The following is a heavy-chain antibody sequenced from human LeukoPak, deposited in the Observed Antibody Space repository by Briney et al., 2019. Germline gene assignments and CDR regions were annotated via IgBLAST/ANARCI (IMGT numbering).Heavy chain of an antibody. CDR2: IYYSGST. V-gene: IGHV4-39*02. D-gene: IGHD3-22*01. J-gene: IGHJ4*01. CDR1: GGSISSSSYY. Sequence: SETLSLTCTVSGGSISSSSYYWGWIRQPPGKGLEWIGSIYYSGSTYYNPSLKSRVTISVDTSKNQFSLKLSSVTAADTAVYYCAREAYDSSGYYLDYWGHGTLVTVSS. CDR3: AREAYDSSGYYLDY.